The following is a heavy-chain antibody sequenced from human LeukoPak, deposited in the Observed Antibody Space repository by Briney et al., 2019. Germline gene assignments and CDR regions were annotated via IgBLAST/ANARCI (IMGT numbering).Heavy chain of an antibody. J-gene: IGHJ4*02. CDR2: ISGSGVST. V-gene: IGHV3-23*01. CDR1: GFTFSSYA. Sequence: GGSLRHSCAASGFTFSSYAMSWVRQAPGKGLEWVSGISGSGVSTYYADSVKGRFTISRDNSKNTLYLQMNSLRAEDTAVYYCAKAGSGWIFDNWGQGTLVTVSS. CDR3: AKAGSGWIFDN. D-gene: IGHD6-19*01.